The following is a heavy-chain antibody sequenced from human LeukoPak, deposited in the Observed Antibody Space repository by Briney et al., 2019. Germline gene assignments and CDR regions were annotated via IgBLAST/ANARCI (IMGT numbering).Heavy chain of an antibody. J-gene: IGHJ5*02. V-gene: IGHV1-2*02. D-gene: IGHD2-8*01. Sequence: ASVKVSCKASGYTFTGYYMHWVRQAPGQGLEWMGWINPNSGGTNYAQKFQGRVTMTRDTSIRTAYMELSRLRSDDTAVYYCARDLAALCRTNGVCYTVDPWGQGTLVTVSS. CDR1: GYTFTGYY. CDR3: ARDLAALCRTNGVCYTVDP. CDR2: INPNSGGT.